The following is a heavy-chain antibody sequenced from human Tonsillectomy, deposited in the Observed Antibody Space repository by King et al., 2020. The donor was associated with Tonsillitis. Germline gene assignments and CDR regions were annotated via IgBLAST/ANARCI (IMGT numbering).Heavy chain of an antibody. CDR2: IEHSGSA. V-gene: IGHV4-34*01. Sequence: VQLQQWGAGLLKPSETLSLTCAVYGGSFSNYYWNWIRRPPGKGLERIGEIEHSGSAFYNPSLKSRVTVSIDTSKNQFSLKLNSVTAADTAVYYSARGPSPIFGVVFTPPTSFDSWGRGILVTVSS. J-gene: IGHJ4*02. D-gene: IGHD3-3*01. CDR3: ARGPSPIFGVVFTPPTSFDS. CDR1: GGSFSNYY.